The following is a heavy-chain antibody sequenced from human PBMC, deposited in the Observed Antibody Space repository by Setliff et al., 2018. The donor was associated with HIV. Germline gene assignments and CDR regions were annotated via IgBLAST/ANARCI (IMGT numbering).Heavy chain of an antibody. V-gene: IGHV4-59*11. CDR3: ARVPVGSGSVDY. CDR2: IHYSGST. CDR1: GGSITSSLY. D-gene: IGHD3-10*01. J-gene: IGHJ4*02. Sequence: SETLSLTCAVSGGSITSSLYWSWIRQPPGKGLEWIGYIHYSGSTNYNPSLKTRVTISLDTSRNQFSLNLSSVIAADTAVYYCARVPVGSGSVDYWGQGTLVTVSS.